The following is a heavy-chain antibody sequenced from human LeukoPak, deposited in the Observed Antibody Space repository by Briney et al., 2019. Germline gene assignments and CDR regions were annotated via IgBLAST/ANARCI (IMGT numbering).Heavy chain of an antibody. CDR3: ARTYAIVGTTAYYFYYYYMDV. J-gene: IGHJ6*03. CDR1: LDSFSGYS. V-gene: IGHV4-34*01. D-gene: IGHD1-26*01. Sequence: PSETLSLTCAVYLDSFSGYSWSWIRQPPGKGLEWIGDINSGGDTNYNPSLKSRVTLSVDTSRNQFSLRLTSVTAADTAMYYCARTYAIVGTTAYYFYYYYMDVWAKGTMVTISS. CDR2: INSGGDT.